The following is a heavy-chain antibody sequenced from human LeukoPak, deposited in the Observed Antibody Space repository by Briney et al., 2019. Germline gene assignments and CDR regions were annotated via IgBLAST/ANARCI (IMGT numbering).Heavy chain of an antibody. J-gene: IGHJ4*02. CDR1: GFTFDDYA. D-gene: IGHD4-17*01. CDR3: ARAAGYGDYAFDY. Sequence: GGSLRLSCAASGFTFDDYAMHWVRQAPGKGLEWVSGISWNSGSIGYADSVKGRFTISRDNAKNSLYLQMNSLRAEDTAVYYCARAAGYGDYAFDYWGQGTLVTVSS. V-gene: IGHV3-9*01. CDR2: ISWNSGSI.